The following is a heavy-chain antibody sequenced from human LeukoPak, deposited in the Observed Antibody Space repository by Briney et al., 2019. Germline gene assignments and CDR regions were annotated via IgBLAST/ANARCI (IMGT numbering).Heavy chain of an antibody. CDR3: ARVLAVAGIPDY. D-gene: IGHD6-19*01. J-gene: IGHJ4*02. V-gene: IGHV1-18*01. CDR2: ISGYSANT. Sequence: GASVKVSYKTSGYTFTIYGINWVRQAPGQGLEWMGWISGYSANTDYAPRLQGRVTMTTDTSTSTAYMELSSLRSEDTAVYYCARVLAVAGIPDYWGQGTLVTVSS. CDR1: GYTFTIYG.